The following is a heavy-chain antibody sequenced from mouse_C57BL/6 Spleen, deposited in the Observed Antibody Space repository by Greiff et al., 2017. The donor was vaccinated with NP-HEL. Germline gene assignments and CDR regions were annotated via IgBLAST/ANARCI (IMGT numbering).Heavy chain of an antibody. J-gene: IGHJ3*01. V-gene: IGHV1-50*01. CDR3: ARAGSSFAWFAY. Sequence: QVQLQQSGAELVKPGASVKLSCKASGYTFTSYWMQWVKQRPGQGLEWIGEIDPSDSYTNYNQKFKGKATLTVDTSSSTAYMQLSSLTSEDSAVYYCARAGSSFAWFAYWGQGTLVTVSA. D-gene: IGHD1-1*01. CDR2: IDPSDSYT. CDR1: GYTFTSYW.